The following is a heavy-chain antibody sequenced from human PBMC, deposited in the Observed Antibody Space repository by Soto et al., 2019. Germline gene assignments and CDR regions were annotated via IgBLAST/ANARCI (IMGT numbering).Heavy chain of an antibody. D-gene: IGHD3-10*01. Sequence: GGSLRLSCAASGFTFSSYAMSWVRQAPGKGLEWVSAISGSGGSTYYADSVKGRFTISRDNSKNTLYLQMNSLRAEDTAVYYCAKDRGSLGPWFGELFGTFDYWGQGTLVTVSS. CDR2: ISGSGGST. J-gene: IGHJ4*02. CDR1: GFTFSSYA. CDR3: AKDRGSLGPWFGELFGTFDY. V-gene: IGHV3-23*01.